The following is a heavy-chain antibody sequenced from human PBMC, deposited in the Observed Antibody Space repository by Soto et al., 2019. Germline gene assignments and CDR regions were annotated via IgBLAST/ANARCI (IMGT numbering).Heavy chain of an antibody. Sequence: GGSLRLSCAPSGFTFSSYVMHWVRQAPGKGLEWVAVVHYDGTKKYYGDSVRGRFTISRDNSENILYLQMNSLRPDDTAVYFWARETSYDFWSGPQTMDVWGQGTTVTVSS. CDR2: VHYDGTKK. V-gene: IGHV3-33*01. J-gene: IGHJ6*02. CDR1: GFTFSSYV. CDR3: ARETSYDFWSGPQTMDV. D-gene: IGHD3-3*01.